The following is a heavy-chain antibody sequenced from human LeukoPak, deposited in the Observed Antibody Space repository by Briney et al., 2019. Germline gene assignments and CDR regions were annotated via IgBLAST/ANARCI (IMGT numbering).Heavy chain of an antibody. CDR1: GGTFSSYA. V-gene: IGHV1-69*13. J-gene: IGHJ4*02. CDR2: IIPIFGTA. Sequence: ASVKVSCKASGGTFSSYAISWVRQAPGQGLEWMGGIIPIFGTANYAQKFQGRVTITADESTSTAYMELSSLRSEDTAVYYCARVGMVAATALDYWGQGALVTVSS. D-gene: IGHD2-15*01. CDR3: ARVGMVAATALDY.